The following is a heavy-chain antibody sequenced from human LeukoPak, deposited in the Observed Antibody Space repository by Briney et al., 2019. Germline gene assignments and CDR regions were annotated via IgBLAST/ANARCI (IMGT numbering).Heavy chain of an antibody. CDR1: GDSVSSKNGA. D-gene: IGHD6-19*01. J-gene: IGHJ4*02. CDR3: ARDYGTTGWHTFDY. CDR2: TYYRSKWYN. V-gene: IGHV6-1*01. Sequence: SQTLSLTCAVSGDSVSSKNGAWNWIRQSPSRGLEWLGRTYYRSKWYNDYAESMEGRTTISQDTSKNQYSLHLNSVTPDDTAVYYCARDYGTTGWHTFDYWGQGTLVTVSS.